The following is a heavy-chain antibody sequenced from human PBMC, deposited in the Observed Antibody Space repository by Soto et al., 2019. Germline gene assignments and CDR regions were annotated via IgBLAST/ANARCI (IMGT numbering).Heavy chain of an antibody. CDR3: AHTPLYSATTGGLGY. Sequence: QITLKESGPTLVKPTQTLTLTCTFSGFSLSTSGVGVGWIRQPPGKALEWLALIYWDDDKRYSPSLKSRLTIPQDTSKHQGVLTMTNMDPVGTATYYCAHTPLYSATTGGLGYWGQGTLVTVSS. CDR1: GFSLSTSGVG. J-gene: IGHJ4*02. CDR2: IYWDDDK. D-gene: IGHD5-12*01. V-gene: IGHV2-5*02.